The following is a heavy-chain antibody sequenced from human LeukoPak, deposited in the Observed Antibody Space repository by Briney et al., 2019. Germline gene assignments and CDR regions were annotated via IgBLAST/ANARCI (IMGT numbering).Heavy chain of an antibody. CDR1: GFTLSDYY. V-gene: IGHV3-11*06. CDR2: ISSSSCYT. Sequence: GGSLRLSCAASGFTLSDYYMSWIRQAPGKGLEWVSYISSSSCYTNYADSVKGRFTISRDNAKNSLYLQMNSLRAEDTAVYYCARGYSGYDPWGQGTLVTVSS. D-gene: IGHD5-12*01. CDR3: ARGYSGYDP. J-gene: IGHJ5*02.